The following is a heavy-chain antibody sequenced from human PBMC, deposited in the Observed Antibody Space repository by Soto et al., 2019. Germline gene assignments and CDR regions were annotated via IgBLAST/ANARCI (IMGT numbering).Heavy chain of an antibody. Sequence: HPGGSLRLSCAASGFTFSSYAMSWVRQAPGKGLEWVSAISGSGGSTYYADSVKGRFTISRDNSKNTLYLQMNSLRAEDTAVYYCATLWFGEPNYFDYWGQGTLVTVSS. CDR3: ATLWFGEPNYFDY. CDR2: ISGSGGST. D-gene: IGHD3-10*01. CDR1: GFTFSSYA. J-gene: IGHJ4*02. V-gene: IGHV3-23*01.